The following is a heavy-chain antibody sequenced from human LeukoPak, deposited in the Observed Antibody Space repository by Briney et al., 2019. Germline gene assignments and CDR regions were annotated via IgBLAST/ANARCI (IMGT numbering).Heavy chain of an antibody. CDR1: GFTFSDHY. CDR3: VRVRIYDSSGYPFDY. CDR2: SRNKANSYTT. V-gene: IGHV3-72*01. Sequence: PGGSLRLSCAASGFTFSDHYMDWVRQAPGKGLEWVGRSRNKANSYTTEYAASVKGRFTISRDDSKNSLYLQMNSLKTEDTAVYYCVRVRIYDSSGYPFDYWGQGTLVTVSS. J-gene: IGHJ4*02. D-gene: IGHD3-22*01.